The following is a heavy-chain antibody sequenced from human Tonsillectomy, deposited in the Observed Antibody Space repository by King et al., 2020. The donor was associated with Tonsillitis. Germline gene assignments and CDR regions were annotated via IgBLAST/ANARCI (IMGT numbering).Heavy chain of an antibody. J-gene: IGHJ5*01. CDR3: AKDSYSSSWFDY. CDR2: ISWDGGST. V-gene: IGHV3-43D*03. D-gene: IGHD6-13*01. CDR1: GFTFDDYA. Sequence: QLVQSGGVVVQPGGSLRFSCAASGFTFDDYAMHWVRQAPGKGLEWVSLISWDGGSTYYADSVKGRFTISRDNSKNSLYLQMNSLRAEDTALYYCAKDSYSSSWFDYWGQGTLVTVSS.